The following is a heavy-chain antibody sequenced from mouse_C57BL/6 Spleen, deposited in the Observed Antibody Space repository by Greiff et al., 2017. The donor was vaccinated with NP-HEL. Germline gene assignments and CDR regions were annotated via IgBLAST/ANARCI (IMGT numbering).Heavy chain of an antibody. CDR1: GYTFTSYG. J-gene: IGHJ2*01. CDR3: AYGNYVGD. V-gene: IGHV1-81*01. D-gene: IGHD2-1*01. Sequence: QVQLQQSGAELARPGASVKLSCKASGYTFTSYGISWVKQRTGQGLEWIGEIYPRSGNTYYNEKFKGKATLTADKSSSTAYMELRSLTSEDSAVYFCAYGNYVGDWGQGTTLTVSS. CDR2: IYPRSGNT.